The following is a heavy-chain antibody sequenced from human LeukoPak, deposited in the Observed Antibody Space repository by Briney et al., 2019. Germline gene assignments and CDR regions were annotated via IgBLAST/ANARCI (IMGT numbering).Heavy chain of an antibody. D-gene: IGHD3-22*01. Sequence: GGSLRLSCAASGFIFTDYWMYWVRQAPGRGLAWVANMRDDGSEEFYVNSVKGRFTISRDNAKNSLYLQMDSLRAEDTAVYYCARDLWLGERGLFFFEYWGQGALVTVAS. CDR3: ARDLWLGERGLFFFEY. CDR2: MRDDGSEE. J-gene: IGHJ4*02. V-gene: IGHV3-7*01. CDR1: GFIFTDYW.